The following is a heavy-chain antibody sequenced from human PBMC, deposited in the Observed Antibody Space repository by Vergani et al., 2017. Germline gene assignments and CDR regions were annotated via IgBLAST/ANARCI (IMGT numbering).Heavy chain of an antibody. CDR1: GYTFTSYG. CDR3: ARTQAGEPTRY. V-gene: IGHV1-18*01. J-gene: IGHJ4*02. Sequence: QVQLVQSGAEVKKPGASVKVSCKASGYTFTSYGISWVRQDSGQGLEWMGWISAYNGNTNYAQKLQGRVTMTTDTSPSTAYMELRSVRSDDTAVYYCARTQAGEPTRYWSEGSLVTVSS. CDR2: ISAYNGNT. D-gene: IGHD3-16*01.